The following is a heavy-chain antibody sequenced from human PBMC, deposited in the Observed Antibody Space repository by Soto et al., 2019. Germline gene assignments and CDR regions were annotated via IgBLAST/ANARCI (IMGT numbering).Heavy chain of an antibody. Sequence: SETLSLTCTVSGGSISSGDYYWSWIRQPQGYGLEWIWYIYYSWSTYYNPSLKSRVTISVDTSKIQFSLKLSSVTAADSAVYYCARGYYDSSPYHDWFDPWGQGTLVTVSS. CDR2: IYYSWST. V-gene: IGHV4-30-4*01. D-gene: IGHD3-22*01. CDR3: ARGYYDSSPYHDWFDP. J-gene: IGHJ5*02. CDR1: GGSISSGDYY.